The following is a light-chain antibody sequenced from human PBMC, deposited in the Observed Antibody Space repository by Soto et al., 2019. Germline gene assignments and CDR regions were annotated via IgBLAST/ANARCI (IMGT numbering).Light chain of an antibody. CDR2: STS. V-gene: IGLV1-40*01. Sequence: QSVLTQPPSVSGAPGQRVTISCAGTSSNIGAGYGVHWYQQLPGRAPKLLIYSTSQRPSGVPDRFSGSKSGTSASLAISGLQSEDEADYYCAGWDDNLNGRVFGTGTKVTVL. J-gene: IGLJ1*01. CDR1: SSNIGAGYG. CDR3: AGWDDNLNGRV.